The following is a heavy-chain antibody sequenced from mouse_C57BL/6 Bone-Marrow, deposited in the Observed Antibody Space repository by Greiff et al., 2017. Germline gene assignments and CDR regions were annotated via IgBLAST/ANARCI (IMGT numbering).Heavy chain of an antibody. J-gene: IGHJ3*01. D-gene: IGHD3-2*02. V-gene: IGHV1-69*01. CDR3: ARGSGLPWFAY. Sequence: QVQLQQPGAELVMPGASVKLSCKASGYTFTSYWMHWVKQRPGQGLEWIGEIDPSDSYTNYNQKFKGKSTLTVDKSSITAYMQLSSLTSEDSAVYYCARGSGLPWFAYWGQGTLVTVSA. CDR2: IDPSDSYT. CDR1: GYTFTSYW.